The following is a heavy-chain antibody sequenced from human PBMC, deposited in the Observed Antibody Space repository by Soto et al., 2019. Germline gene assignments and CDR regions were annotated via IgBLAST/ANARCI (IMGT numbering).Heavy chain of an antibody. J-gene: IGHJ6*02. CDR3: ARYSPPGDYDYYYGMDV. CDR2: IYYSGST. V-gene: IGHV4-39*01. CDR1: GGSISSSSYY. Sequence: SETLSLTCTVSGGSISSSSYYWGWIRQPPGKGLEWIGSIYYSGSTYYNPSLKSRVTISVDTSKNQFSLKLSSVTAADTAVYYCARYSPPGDYDYYYGMDVWGQGTTVTVSS. D-gene: IGHD4-17*01.